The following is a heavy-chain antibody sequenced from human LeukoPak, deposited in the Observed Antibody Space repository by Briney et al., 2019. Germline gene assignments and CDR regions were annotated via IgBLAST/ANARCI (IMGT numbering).Heavy chain of an antibody. J-gene: IGHJ4*02. CDR1: GGSISSYY. CDR2: IYTSGST. Sequence: PSETLSLTCTVSGGSISSYYWSWLRQPAGKGLEWIGRIYTSGSTNYNPSLKSRVTMPVHTSKNQYSLKLSSVTAADTAVYYCASGYSSGWYFGLFDYWGQGTLVTVSS. V-gene: IGHV4-4*07. D-gene: IGHD6-19*01. CDR3: ASGYSSGWYFGLFDY.